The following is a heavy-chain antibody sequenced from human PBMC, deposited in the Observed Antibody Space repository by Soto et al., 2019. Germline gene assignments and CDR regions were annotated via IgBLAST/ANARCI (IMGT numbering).Heavy chain of an antibody. CDR3: ATHPPYGPLDH. V-gene: IGHV4-34*01. CDR2: INYSEST. Sequence: SETLSLTCAVYGGSFSGYYWSWIRQPPGKGLEWIGKINYSESTNYNPSLKSRVTISVDTSKNQFSLRLTSVTAADTAVYYCATHPPYGPLDHWGQGTLVTVSS. D-gene: IGHD4-17*01. J-gene: IGHJ4*02. CDR1: GGSFSGYY.